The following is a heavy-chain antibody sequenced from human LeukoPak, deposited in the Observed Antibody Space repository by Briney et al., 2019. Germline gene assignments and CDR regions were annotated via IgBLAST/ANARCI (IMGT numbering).Heavy chain of an antibody. CDR2: ISSGSGTI. V-gene: IGHV3-48*01. Sequence: GGSLRLSCAASGFTFSSYSMNWVRQAPGKGLEWVSYISSGSGTIYYADSVKGRFTISRDNAKNSLYLQMNSLRAEDTAVYYCARRYDSKNYFDYWGQGTLVTVSS. CDR1: GFTFSSYS. D-gene: IGHD3-22*01. J-gene: IGHJ4*02. CDR3: ARRYDSKNYFDY.